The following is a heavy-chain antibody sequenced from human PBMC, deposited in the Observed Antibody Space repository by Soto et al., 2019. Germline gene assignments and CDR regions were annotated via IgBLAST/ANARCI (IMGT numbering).Heavy chain of an antibody. CDR2: IIPILGIA. Sequence: QVQLVQSGAEVKKPGSSVKVSCKASGGTFSSYTISWVRQAPGQGLEWMGRIIPILGIANYAQKFQGRVTITADKSTSTAYMELSSLRSEATAVYYCARGGLSSIAASTPYWYFDLWGRGTLVTVSS. D-gene: IGHD6-6*01. CDR1: GGTFSSYT. J-gene: IGHJ2*01. V-gene: IGHV1-69*02. CDR3: ARGGLSSIAASTPYWYFDL.